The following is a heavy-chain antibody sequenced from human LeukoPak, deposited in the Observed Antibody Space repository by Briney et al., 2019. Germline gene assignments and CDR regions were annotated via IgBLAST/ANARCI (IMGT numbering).Heavy chain of an antibody. Sequence: GGSLRLSCAASGFTFSSYGMHWVRQAPGKGLEWVAFIRYDGSNKYYADSVKGRFTISRDNSKNTLYLQMNSLRAEDTAVYYCAKGPVAVAEGKYPDYWGQGTLVTVSS. V-gene: IGHV3-30*02. CDR1: GFTFSSYG. J-gene: IGHJ4*02. D-gene: IGHD6-19*01. CDR3: AKGPVAVAEGKYPDY. CDR2: IRYDGSNK.